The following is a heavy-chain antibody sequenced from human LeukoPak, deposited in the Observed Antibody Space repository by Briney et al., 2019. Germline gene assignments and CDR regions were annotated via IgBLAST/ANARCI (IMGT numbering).Heavy chain of an antibody. Sequence: ASVKVSCKVSGYTLTELSMHWVRQAPGKGLEWMGGFDPEDGETIYAQKFQGRVTMTEDTSTDTAYMELSSLRSGDTAVYYCATRRPAAILDYFDYWGQGTLVTVSS. V-gene: IGHV1-24*01. J-gene: IGHJ4*02. CDR2: FDPEDGET. D-gene: IGHD2-2*02. CDR3: ATRRPAAILDYFDY. CDR1: GYTLTELS.